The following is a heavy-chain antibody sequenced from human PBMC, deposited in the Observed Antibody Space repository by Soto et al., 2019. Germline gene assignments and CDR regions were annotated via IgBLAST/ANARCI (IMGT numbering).Heavy chain of an antibody. J-gene: IGHJ6*02. D-gene: IGHD6-13*01. Sequence: QVQLVQSGAEVKKPGASVKVSCKASGYTFTSYDINWVRQATGQGLEWMGWMNPNSGNTGYAQKFQGRVTMTRNTSXXXAXXERSSLRSEDTAVYYCARRGYSSSWYYYYYYGMDVGGQGTTVTVSS. CDR1: GYTFTSYD. V-gene: IGHV1-8*01. CDR3: ARRGYSSSWYYYYYYGMDV. CDR2: MNPNSGNT.